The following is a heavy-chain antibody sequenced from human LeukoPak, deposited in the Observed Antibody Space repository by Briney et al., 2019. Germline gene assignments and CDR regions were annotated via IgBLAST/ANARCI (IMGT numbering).Heavy chain of an antibody. CDR1: GFTFSSYA. D-gene: IGHD6-19*01. Sequence: PGGSLRLSCAASGFTFSSYAMSWVRQAPGKGLEWVSTISGSGSGGSTYCADSVKGRFTISRDNSKDTLYLQMNSLRAEDTAVYYCAKLLAVTNSYYFNYWGQGTLVTVSS. J-gene: IGHJ4*02. V-gene: IGHV3-23*01. CDR3: AKLLAVTNSYYFNY. CDR2: ISGSGSGGST.